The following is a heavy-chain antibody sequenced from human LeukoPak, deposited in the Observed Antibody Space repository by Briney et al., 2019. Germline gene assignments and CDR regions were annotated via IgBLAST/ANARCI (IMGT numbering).Heavy chain of an antibody. CDR1: GFTFSSYG. V-gene: IGHV3-30*02. J-gene: IGHJ4*02. Sequence: GGSLRLSCAASGFTFSSYGMHWVRQAPGKGLEWVAFIRYDGSNKYYADSVKGRFTISRDNSKNTLYLQMNSLRAEDTAVYYCAKRGSGSYSSAYVDYWGQGTLVTVSS. CDR3: AKRGSGSYSSAYVDY. CDR2: IRYDGSNK. D-gene: IGHD3-10*01.